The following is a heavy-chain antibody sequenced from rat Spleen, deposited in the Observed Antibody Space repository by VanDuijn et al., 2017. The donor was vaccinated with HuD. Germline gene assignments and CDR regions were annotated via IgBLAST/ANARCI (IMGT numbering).Heavy chain of an antibody. CDR2: ISYDGIST. J-gene: IGHJ3*01. CDR1: GFTFNNYG. Sequence: EVQLVASGGGLVQPGRSLKLSCAASGFTFNNYGMAWVRQAPTKGLEWVATISYDGISTYYRDSVRGRFSISSDNAKTTLYLQMDSLRSEDAATYYCTRHDYSGVITNWFAYWGQGTLVTVSS. D-gene: IGHD4-4*01. V-gene: IGHV5-29*01. CDR3: TRHDYSGVITNWFAY.